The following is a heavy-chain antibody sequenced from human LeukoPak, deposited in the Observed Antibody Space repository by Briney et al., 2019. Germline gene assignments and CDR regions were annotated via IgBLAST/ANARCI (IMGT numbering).Heavy chain of an antibody. J-gene: IGHJ4*02. CDR2: VSSSGSTI. Sequence: SGGSLRLSCAAPGFTFSSYEMNWVRQAPGKGLEWVSYVSSSGSTIYYADSVKGRFTISRDNAKNSLYLQMNSLRAEDTAVYYCARRLVVAATLTTGLDYWGQGTLVTVSS. CDR1: GFTFSSYE. V-gene: IGHV3-48*03. D-gene: IGHD2-15*01. CDR3: ARRLVVAATLTTGLDY.